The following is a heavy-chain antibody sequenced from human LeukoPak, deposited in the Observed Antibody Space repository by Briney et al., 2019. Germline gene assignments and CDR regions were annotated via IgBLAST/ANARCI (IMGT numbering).Heavy chain of an antibody. V-gene: IGHV3-23*01. Sequence: PGGSLRLSCAASGFTFDDYAMSWVRQTPGEGLEWVSTISGSGSSTYYGDSVKGRFTISRDNSKNTLYLQMNSLRAEDTAVYYCARDSWDIVVVPAAGDYYYYMDVWGKGTTVTVSS. CDR3: ARDSWDIVVVPAAGDYYYYMDV. CDR2: ISGSGSST. D-gene: IGHD2-2*01. J-gene: IGHJ6*03. CDR1: GFTFDDYA.